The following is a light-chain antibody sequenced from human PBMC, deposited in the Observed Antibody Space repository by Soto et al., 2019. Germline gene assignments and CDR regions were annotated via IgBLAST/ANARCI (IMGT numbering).Light chain of an antibody. V-gene: IGKV3-11*01. Sequence: EIVMTQSPATLSVSPGERATLSCRARQSVSSYLAWYQQKPGQAPRLLIYDASNRATGIPARFSGSGSGTDFTLTISSLEPEDFAVYYCQQRSNWPPWTFGQGTKVDIK. CDR2: DAS. CDR1: QSVSSY. J-gene: IGKJ1*01. CDR3: QQRSNWPPWT.